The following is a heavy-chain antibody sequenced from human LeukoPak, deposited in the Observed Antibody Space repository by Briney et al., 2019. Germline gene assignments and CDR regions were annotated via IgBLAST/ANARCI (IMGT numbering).Heavy chain of an antibody. CDR1: GFTFSSYW. Sequence: GGSLRLSCAASGFTFSSYWMTWVRQAPGKGLEWVANIKQDGSEKYYVDSVKGRFTISRDNVKNSLYLQMNSLRAEDTAVYYCALTYYYGSGSPPKDYWGQGTLVTVSS. CDR2: IKQDGSEK. J-gene: IGHJ4*02. D-gene: IGHD3-10*01. CDR3: ALTYYYGSGSPPKDY. V-gene: IGHV3-7*01.